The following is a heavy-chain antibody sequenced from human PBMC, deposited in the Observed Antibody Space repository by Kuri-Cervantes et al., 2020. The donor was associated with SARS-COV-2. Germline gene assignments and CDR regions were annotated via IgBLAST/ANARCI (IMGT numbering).Heavy chain of an antibody. J-gene: IGHJ6*03. V-gene: IGHV4-59*12. D-gene: IGHD6-13*01. CDR2: IYSSGNT. CDR3: ARESSLAAAGLYRTYYYYYMDV. Sequence: SETLSLTCTVSGGSISGYHWSWIRQPPGKGLEWIGYIYSSGNTHYNPSLRSRVTVSVDTSKNQFSLRLSSVTDADTAVYYCARESSLAAAGLYRTYYYYYMDVWGKGTTVTVSS. CDR1: GGSISGYH.